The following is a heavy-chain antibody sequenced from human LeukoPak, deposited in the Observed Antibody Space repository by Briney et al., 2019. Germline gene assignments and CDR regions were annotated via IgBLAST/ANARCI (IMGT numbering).Heavy chain of an antibody. CDR1: GFTFSSYN. CDR3: AKVWSSTWYHPALDY. J-gene: IGHJ4*02. CDR2: ISSRSSYI. D-gene: IGHD6-13*01. Sequence: GGSLRLSCAASGFTFSSYNMKWVRQAPGKGLEWVSSISSRSSYIFYADSVKGRFTISRDNAKKSLYLQMNSLRAEDTAVYYCAKVWSSTWYHPALDYWGQGTLVTVSS. V-gene: IGHV3-21*01.